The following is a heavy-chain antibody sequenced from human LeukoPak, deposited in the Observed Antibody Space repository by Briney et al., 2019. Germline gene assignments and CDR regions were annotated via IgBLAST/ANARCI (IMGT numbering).Heavy chain of an antibody. CDR2: INHSGST. V-gene: IGHV4-34*01. CDR1: GGSFSDYY. Sequence: SETLSLTCAVYGGSFSDYYWTWIRQSPGKGLEWIGEINHSGSTNYNPSLKSRVVMSIDTSKTQFSLKLTSVTAADTGVYYCAREGATVAGKTSLDYWGQGTLVTVS. CDR3: AREGATVAGKTSLDY. D-gene: IGHD6-19*01. J-gene: IGHJ4*02.